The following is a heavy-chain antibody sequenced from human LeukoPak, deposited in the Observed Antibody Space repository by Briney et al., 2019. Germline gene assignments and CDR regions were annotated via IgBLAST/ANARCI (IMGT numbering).Heavy chain of an antibody. J-gene: IGHJ4*02. D-gene: IGHD1-1*01. CDR2: ISSSSSTI. CDR3: ARLNWDLSDY. V-gene: IGHV3-48*01. CDR1: GFTFSSYS. Sequence: GGSLRLSCAASGFTFSSYSMSWVRQAPGKGLEWVSYISSSSSTIYYADSVKGRFTISRDNAKNSLYLQMNSLRAEDTAVYYCARLNWDLSDYWGQGTLVTVSS.